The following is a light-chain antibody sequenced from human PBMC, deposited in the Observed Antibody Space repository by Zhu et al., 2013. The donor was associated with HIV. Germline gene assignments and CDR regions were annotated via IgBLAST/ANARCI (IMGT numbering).Light chain of an antibody. Sequence: VMTQSPATLSVSPGERATLSCRASQDISTNLAWYQQKPGQTPRLLIYGASTRITGFPARFSGSGSGTDFTLTISGLQSEDFAVYYCQQYNNWPRSFGQGTKVEIK. CDR1: QDISTN. CDR2: GAS. J-gene: IGKJ1*01. V-gene: IGKV3-15*01. CDR3: QQYNNWPRS.